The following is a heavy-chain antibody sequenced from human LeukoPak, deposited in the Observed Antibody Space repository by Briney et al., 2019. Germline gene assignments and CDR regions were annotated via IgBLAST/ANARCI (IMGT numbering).Heavy chain of an antibody. CDR1: GGAISSYY. D-gene: IGHD3-3*01. V-gene: IGHV4-59*01. CDR2: IHYTGST. CDR3: ARVRDGSGYFYDFDY. Sequence: SETLSLTCTVSGGAISSYYWSWIRQPPGTGLEWIGYIHYTGSTNYNPSLKSRVTISVDTSKNQFSLKLSSVTAADTAVYYCARVRDGSGYFYDFDYWGQGTLVTVSS. J-gene: IGHJ4*02.